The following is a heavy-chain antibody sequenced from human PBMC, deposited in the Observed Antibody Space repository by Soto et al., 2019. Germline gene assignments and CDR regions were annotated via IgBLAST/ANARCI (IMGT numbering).Heavy chain of an antibody. Sequence: GGSLRLSCAASGFTFSSYSMNWVRQAPGKGLEWVSGISWNSGTIVYADSVKGRFTISRDNAKNSLYLQMNSLRGEDTALYYCAKDMRGGSSSSRYYYGLDVWGQGTTVTVSS. D-gene: IGHD6-13*01. V-gene: IGHV3-9*01. CDR2: ISWNSGTI. J-gene: IGHJ6*02. CDR3: AKDMRGGSSSSRYYYGLDV. CDR1: GFTFSSYS.